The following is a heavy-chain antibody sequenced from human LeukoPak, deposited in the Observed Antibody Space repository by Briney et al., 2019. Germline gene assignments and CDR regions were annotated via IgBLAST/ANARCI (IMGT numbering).Heavy chain of an antibody. CDR3: ATLFVYCRGGSCLDY. CDR2: INPNSGGT. V-gene: IGHV1-2*02. D-gene: IGHD2-15*01. CDR1: GYTFTVYY. J-gene: IGHJ4*02. Sequence: ASVKVSCKASGYTFTVYYMHWVRQAPGQGREWMGCINPNSGGTNYAQKFQGRVTMTRDTSLSTAYMEQSRLRSDNTAVSYCATLFVYCRGGSCLDYWGQGTLVTVSS.